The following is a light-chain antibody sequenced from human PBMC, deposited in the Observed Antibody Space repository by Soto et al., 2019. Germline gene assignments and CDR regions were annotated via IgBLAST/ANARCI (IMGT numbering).Light chain of an antibody. CDR2: GAS. CDR1: QSVSSSY. V-gene: IGKV3-20*01. J-gene: IGKJ2*01. Sequence: EIVLTQSPGTLSLSPGERATLSCRASQSVSSSYLAWYQQKPGQAPRLLIYGASSRATGIPDRFSGSGSGTDFTLTISRLEPEDFAVYYCQQYGSSLGYTFGQGTKQEIK. CDR3: QQYGSSLGYT.